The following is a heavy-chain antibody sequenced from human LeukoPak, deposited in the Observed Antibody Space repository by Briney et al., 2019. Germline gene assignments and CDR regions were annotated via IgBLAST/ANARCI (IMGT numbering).Heavy chain of an antibody. CDR3: ARDRGLPLLFSWFDP. D-gene: IGHD3-10*01. Sequence: PGGSLRLSCAASGFNFRTYWMSWVRQAPGKGLEWVANIRQDGSVQYYVDSVKGRFTISRDNAKNSLYLQMNSLRAEDTAVYYCARDRGLPLLFSWFDPWGQGTLVTVSS. V-gene: IGHV3-7*01. CDR2: IRQDGSVQ. CDR1: GFNFRTYW. J-gene: IGHJ5*02.